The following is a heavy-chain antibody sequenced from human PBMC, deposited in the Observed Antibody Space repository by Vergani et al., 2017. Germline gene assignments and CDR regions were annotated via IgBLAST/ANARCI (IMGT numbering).Heavy chain of an antibody. D-gene: IGHD3-10*01. V-gene: IGHV3-30*02. J-gene: IGHJ6*02. Sequence: QVQLVESGGGVVQPGGSLRLSCAASGFTFNSYGMHWVRQAPGKGLEWVAFIRNDGSNKYYEYSVKGRFTISRDTSKNTLYLQMNSLRAEDTAVYYCAKPRVRGDNYGMDVWCQGTTVTVSS. CDR1: GFTFNSYG. CDR2: IRNDGSNK. CDR3: AKPRVRGDNYGMDV.